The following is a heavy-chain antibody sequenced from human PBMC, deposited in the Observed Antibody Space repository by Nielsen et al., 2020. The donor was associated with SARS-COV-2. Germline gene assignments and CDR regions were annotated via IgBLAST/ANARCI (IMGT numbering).Heavy chain of an antibody. CDR1: GLTFSTYS. CDR3: ATDQYCPNGICSSGGRDY. CDR2: ISSSGSYI. J-gene: IGHJ4*02. D-gene: IGHD2-8*01. V-gene: IGHV3-21*01. Sequence: GGSLRLSCAASGLTFSTYSMMWVRQAPGKGLEWVSHISSSGSYIYYADSVKGRFTIPRDNAKNSVYLQMNSLRAEDTAVYYCATDQYCPNGICSSGGRDYWGQGTLVAVSS.